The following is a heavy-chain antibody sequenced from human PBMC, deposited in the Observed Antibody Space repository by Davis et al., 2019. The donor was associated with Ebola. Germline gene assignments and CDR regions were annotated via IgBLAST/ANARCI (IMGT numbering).Heavy chain of an antibody. CDR2: IIPIFGTA. J-gene: IGHJ4*02. Sequence: SVKVSCKASGYTFTNYGINWVRQTPGQGLEWMGGIIPIFGTANYAQKFRGRVIITADKSTRIAYMELNSLTSEDTAVYYCARGPSVATAHYFDYWGQGTLVTVSS. CDR1: GYTFTNYG. D-gene: IGHD2-21*02. V-gene: IGHV1-69*06. CDR3: ARGPSVATAHYFDY.